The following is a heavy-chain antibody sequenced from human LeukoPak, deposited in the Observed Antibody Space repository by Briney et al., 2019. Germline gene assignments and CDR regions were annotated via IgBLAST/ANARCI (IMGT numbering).Heavy chain of an antibody. D-gene: IGHD3-3*01. V-gene: IGHV3-20*04. J-gene: IGHJ4*02. CDR3: ARSDFWSGYRV. CDR1: GFTFDDYG. Sequence: SGGSLRLACAASGFTFDDYGMSWVRRAPGKGLEWVSGINWNGGSTGYADSVKGRFTISRDNAKNSLYLQMNSLRAEDTALYYCARSDFWSGYRVWGQGTLVTVSS. CDR2: INWNGGST.